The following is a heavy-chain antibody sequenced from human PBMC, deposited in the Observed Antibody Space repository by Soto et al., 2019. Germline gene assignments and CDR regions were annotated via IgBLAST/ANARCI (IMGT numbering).Heavy chain of an antibody. CDR2: INPSGGST. Sequence: ASVKVSCKASGYTFTSYYMHWVRQAPGQGLEWMGIINPSGGSTSYAQKFQGRVTMTRDTSTSTVYMELSSLRSEDTAVYYCARSKDIVVVPAAMVAPNWFDPWGQGTLVTVSS. CDR3: ARSKDIVVVPAAMVAPNWFDP. J-gene: IGHJ5*02. V-gene: IGHV1-46*03. CDR1: GYTFTSYY. D-gene: IGHD2-2*01.